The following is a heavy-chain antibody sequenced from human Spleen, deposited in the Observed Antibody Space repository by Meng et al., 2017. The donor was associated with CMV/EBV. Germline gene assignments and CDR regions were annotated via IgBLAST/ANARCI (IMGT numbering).Heavy chain of an antibody. Sequence: LRLSCSVSGDSISGGGNYWSWIRQHPGKGLEWIGYISYSGGTNYNPSLKSRVTISVDTSKNQLSLKLSSVTAADTAVYYCARATTGTAGVFDIWGQGTMVTVSS. D-gene: IGHD1-1*01. CDR2: ISYSGGT. CDR1: GDSISGGGNY. V-gene: IGHV4-31*03. J-gene: IGHJ3*02. CDR3: ARATTGTAGVFDI.